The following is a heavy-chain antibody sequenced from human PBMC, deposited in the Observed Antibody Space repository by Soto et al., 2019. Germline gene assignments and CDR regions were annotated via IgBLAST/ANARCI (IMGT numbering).Heavy chain of an antibody. J-gene: IGHJ4*02. V-gene: IGHV3-30-3*01. D-gene: IGHD3-16*01. CDR2: TSYDESKK. CDR1: GFSLSSYA. Sequence: SGGSLRLSCAISGFSLSSYAMHWVRQAPGKGLEWVAVTSYDESKKNYAESVKGRFTILKDNSKNTLHLQMNSLKAEDTAVYYCARDLIGWPDYWGQGTLVTVSS. CDR3: ARDLIGWPDY.